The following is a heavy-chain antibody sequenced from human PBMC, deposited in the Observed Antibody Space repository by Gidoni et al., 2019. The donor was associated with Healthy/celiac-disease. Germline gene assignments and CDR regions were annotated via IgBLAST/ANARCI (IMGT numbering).Heavy chain of an antibody. D-gene: IGHD3-16*01. V-gene: IGHV4-61*02. Sequence: QVQLQESGPGLVKPSQTLSLTCTVSGGSISSGSYYWSWIRQPAGKGLEWIGRIYTSGSTNYNPSLKSRVTISVDTSKNQFSLKLSSVTAADTAVYYCARDRGEWGIFDYWGQGTLVTVSS. CDR1: GGSISSGSYY. CDR2: IYTSGST. J-gene: IGHJ4*02. CDR3: ARDRGEWGIFDY.